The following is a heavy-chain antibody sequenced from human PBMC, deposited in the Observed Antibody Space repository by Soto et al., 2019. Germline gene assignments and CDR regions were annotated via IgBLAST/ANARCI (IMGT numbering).Heavy chain of an antibody. J-gene: IGHJ4*01. Sequence: QVQLVQSGAEVKKPGASVKVSCKTSGYTFTRYDINLVRQATGQGLEWMGWMNPKSGYTGSAQRFQGRITMTRDTSISTAYMELSSLRSEDTAMYYCARTDGDLDYWGQGTLVTVSS. CDR2: MNPKSGYT. V-gene: IGHV1-8*01. CDR3: ARTDGDLDY. D-gene: IGHD4-17*01. CDR1: GYTFTRYD.